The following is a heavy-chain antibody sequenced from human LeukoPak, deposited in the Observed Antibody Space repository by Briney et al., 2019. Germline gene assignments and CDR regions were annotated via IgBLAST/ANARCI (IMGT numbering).Heavy chain of an antibody. J-gene: IGHJ5*02. CDR2: INHSGST. CDR1: GGSFSGYY. CDR3: ARGRKAHVLRFLEWLSWFDP. V-gene: IGHV4-34*01. Sequence: SETPSLTCAVYGGSFSGYYWSWIRQPPGKGLEWLGEINHSGSTNYNPSLKSRVTISVDTSKNQFSLKLSSVTAADTAVYYCARGRKAHVLRFLEWLSWFDPWGQGTLVTVSS. D-gene: IGHD3-3*01.